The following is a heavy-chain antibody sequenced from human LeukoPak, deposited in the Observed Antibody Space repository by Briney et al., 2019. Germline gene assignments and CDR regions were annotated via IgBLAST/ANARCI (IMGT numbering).Heavy chain of an antibody. CDR1: GGSFSGYY. CDR3: ARRRAEGGSNGHYNWFDP. D-gene: IGHD6-13*01. V-gene: IGHV4-34*01. J-gene: IGHJ5*02. CDR2: INHSGST. Sequence: SETLSLTCAVYGGSFSGYYWSWIRQPPGRGLEWMGEINHSGSTNYNPSLKSRVTISVDTSKNQFSLKLSSVTAADTAVYYCARRRAEGGSNGHYNWFDPWGQGILVTVSS.